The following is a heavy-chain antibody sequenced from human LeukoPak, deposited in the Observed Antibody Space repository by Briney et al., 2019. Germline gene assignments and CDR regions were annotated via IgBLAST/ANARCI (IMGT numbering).Heavy chain of an antibody. D-gene: IGHD3-16*01. V-gene: IGHV3-30-3*01. CDR3: GREDRGGGYFDY. CDR2: ISYDGSNK. CDR1: GFTFSSYA. Sequence: GGSLRLSCAASGFTFSSYAMHWVRQAPGKGLEWVAVISYDGSNKYYADSVKGRFTISRDNSKNTLYLQMNSLRAEDTAVYYWGREDRGGGYFDYWGQGTLVTVSS. J-gene: IGHJ4*02.